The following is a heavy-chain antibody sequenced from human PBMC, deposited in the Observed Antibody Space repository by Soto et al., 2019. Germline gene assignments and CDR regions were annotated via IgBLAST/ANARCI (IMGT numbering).Heavy chain of an antibody. CDR3: AKAMGGYYYDNSGYSSYYGMDV. CDR2: ISYDGSNK. J-gene: IGHJ6*02. V-gene: IGHV3-30*18. CDR1: GFTFSSYG. D-gene: IGHD3-22*01. Sequence: GGSLRLSCAASGFTFSSYGMHWVRQAPGKGLEWVAVISYDGSNKYYADSVKGRFTISRDNSKNTLYLQMNSLRAEDTAVYYCAKAMGGYYYDNSGYSSYYGMDVWGQGTTVTVSS.